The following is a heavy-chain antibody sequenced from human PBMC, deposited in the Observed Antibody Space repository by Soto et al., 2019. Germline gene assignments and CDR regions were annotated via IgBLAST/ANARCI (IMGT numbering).Heavy chain of an antibody. Sequence: SVKVSCKASGGTFNNYPITWVRQAPGQGLEWMGGSIPIFGTANYAQKFQGRVTISVDESTSTAYMELSSLRSEDTAVYYCARGRGYSGDDHYYYFDMDVWGQGTTVTVS. D-gene: IGHD5-12*01. J-gene: IGHJ6*02. V-gene: IGHV1-69*13. CDR1: GGTFNNYP. CDR3: ARGRGYSGDDHYYYFDMDV. CDR2: SIPIFGTA.